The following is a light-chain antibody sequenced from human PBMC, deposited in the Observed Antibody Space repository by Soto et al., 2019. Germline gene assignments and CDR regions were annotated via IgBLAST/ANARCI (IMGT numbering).Light chain of an antibody. Sequence: DLQMTQSPSSASASVGDTVTITCRASQDISTGLAWYQQKPGKAPKLLIYDASTLQSGVPSRFSGSGSRKAFTLTISSLQPEDFAVYDCQQGNSFFTFGGGTKVEIK. CDR1: QDISTG. CDR2: DAS. V-gene: IGKV1D-12*01. CDR3: QQGNSFFT. J-gene: IGKJ4*01.